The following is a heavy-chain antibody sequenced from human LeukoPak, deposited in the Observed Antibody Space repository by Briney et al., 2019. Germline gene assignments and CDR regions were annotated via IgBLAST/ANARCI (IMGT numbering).Heavy chain of an antibody. CDR3: ARVRDSSGWYWFDP. CDR1: GFTFSSYW. J-gene: IGHJ5*02. V-gene: IGHV3-74*01. Sequence: PGGSLRLSCAASGFTFSSYWMHWVRQAPGKGLVWVSRINSDGSSTSYADSVKGRFTISRDNAKNTLYLQMNSLRAEDTAVYYCARVRDSSGWYWFDPWGQGTLVTVSS. D-gene: IGHD6-19*01. CDR2: INSDGSST.